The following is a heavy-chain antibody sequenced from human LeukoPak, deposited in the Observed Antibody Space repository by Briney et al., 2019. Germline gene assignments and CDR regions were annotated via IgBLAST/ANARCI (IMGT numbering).Heavy chain of an antibody. V-gene: IGHV3-7*05. J-gene: IGHJ4*01. CDR2: IKQDGRER. CDR1: GFTFRSYW. D-gene: IGHD5-18*01. CDR3: AREGYSYVEIDY. Sequence: GGSLRLSCAASGFTFRSYWMSWVRQAPGKGLEWVANIKQDGRERYYVDSVKGRFTISRDNAKNSLYLQMNSLRAEDTAVYYCAREGYSYVEIDYWGQGTLVTVYS.